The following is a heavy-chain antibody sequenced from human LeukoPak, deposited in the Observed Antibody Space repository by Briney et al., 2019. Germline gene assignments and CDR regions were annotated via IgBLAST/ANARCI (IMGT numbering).Heavy chain of an antibody. CDR3: ARDKGSGSSPMSFDY. D-gene: IGHD1-26*01. V-gene: IGHV3-20*04. CDR1: GFTFDDYG. J-gene: IGHJ4*02. Sequence: GGSLRLSCAASGFTFDDYGMSWVRQAPGKGLEWVSGINWNGGSTGYADSVKGRFTISRDNAKNSLYLQMNSLRAEDTALYYCARDKGSGSSPMSFDYWGQGTLVTVSS. CDR2: INWNGGST.